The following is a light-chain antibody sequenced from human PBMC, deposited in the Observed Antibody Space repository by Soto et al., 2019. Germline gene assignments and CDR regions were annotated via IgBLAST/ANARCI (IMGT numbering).Light chain of an antibody. V-gene: IGKV1-27*01. J-gene: IGKJ3*01. Sequence: DIQMTQSPSSLSASVGDTVTITCRASQAISNYLAWYQQRPGMVPKLLIYAASTLQSGVPSRFSGSGYGTDFTLTISSLLPEDVATYYCQNLDSAAFTFGPGTKVDIK. CDR1: QAISNY. CDR2: AAS. CDR3: QNLDSAAFT.